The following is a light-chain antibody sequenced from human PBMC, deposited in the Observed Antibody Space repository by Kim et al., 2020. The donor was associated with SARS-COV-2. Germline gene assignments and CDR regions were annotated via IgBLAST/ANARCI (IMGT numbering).Light chain of an antibody. CDR2: YAA. CDR3: QKDTKRPPAPA. V-gene: IGKV3-11*01. J-gene: IGKJ4*01. Sequence: PGDGATLSSSATHSVSIILAWYPQTRGQAPRLLISYAAIRATGIPVRFSGSVSGTVFPLFLSSLDAGDFGIYFCQKDTKRPPAPAFCGGAKVDIK. CDR1: HSVSII.